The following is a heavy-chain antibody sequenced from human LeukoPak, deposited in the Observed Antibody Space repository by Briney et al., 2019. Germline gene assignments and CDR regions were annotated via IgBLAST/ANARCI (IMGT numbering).Heavy chain of an antibody. CDR1: GYFSTGYY. CDR2: IRPDGHT. CDR3: AREGFGLGPREAFDI. D-gene: IGHD3/OR15-3a*01. Sequence: RPSETLSLTCSVSGYFSTGYYWGWIRQPPGKGLEWMASIRPDGHTYSNSSLRNQLTISADMSRNEFSLKLNSLTAADTAVYYCAREGFGLGPREAFDIWGQGTMVTVSS. J-gene: IGHJ3*02. V-gene: IGHV4-38-2*02.